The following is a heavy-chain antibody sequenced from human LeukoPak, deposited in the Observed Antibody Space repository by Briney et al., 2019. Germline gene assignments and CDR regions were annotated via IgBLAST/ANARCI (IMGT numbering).Heavy chain of an antibody. CDR1: GFTFSSYW. V-gene: IGHV3-7*01. CDR3: ARDKVDYYDSSGPSFFDI. CDR2: IKQDGSEK. D-gene: IGHD3-22*01. J-gene: IGHJ3*02. Sequence: GGSLRLSCAASGFTFSSYWMGWVRQAPGKGLEWVANIKQDGSEKYYVDSVKGRFTISRGNAKNSLYLQMNSLRVEDTAVYYCARDKVDYYDSSGPSFFDIWGQGTMVTVSS.